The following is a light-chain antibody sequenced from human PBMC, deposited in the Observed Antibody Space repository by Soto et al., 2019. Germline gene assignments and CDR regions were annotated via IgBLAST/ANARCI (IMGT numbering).Light chain of an antibody. Sequence: QSVLTQPPSASGTPGQRVTISCSGSSSNIGSNFIYWYQQLPGTAPKLLIYRNNERPSGVPDRFSGSKSGTSASLVISGLRSEDEADYHCAAWDDSLSGVVFGGGTKLTVL. CDR3: AAWDDSLSGVV. CDR2: RNN. V-gene: IGLV1-47*01. CDR1: SSNIGSNF. J-gene: IGLJ2*01.